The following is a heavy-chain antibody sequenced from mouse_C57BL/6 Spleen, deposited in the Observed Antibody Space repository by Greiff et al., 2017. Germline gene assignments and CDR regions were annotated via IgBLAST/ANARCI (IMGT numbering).Heavy chain of an antibody. D-gene: IGHD1-1*02. J-gene: IGHJ2*01. CDR2: IHPNSGST. CDR3: ARGGGYFDY. V-gene: IGHV1-64*01. Sequence: QVQLQQPGAELVKPGASVKLSCKASGYTFTSYWMHWVKQRPGQGLEWIGMIHPNSGSTNSNEKFKSKATLTVDKSSSTAYMQLSSLTSEDSAVYYCARGGGYFDYWGQGTTLTVSS. CDR1: GYTFTSYW.